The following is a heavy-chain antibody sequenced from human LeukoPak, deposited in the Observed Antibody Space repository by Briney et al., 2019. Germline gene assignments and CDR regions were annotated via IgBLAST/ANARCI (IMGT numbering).Heavy chain of an antibody. J-gene: IGHJ6*03. D-gene: IGHD4-17*01. V-gene: IGHV1-24*01. CDR1: GYTLTELS. Sequence: ASVKVSCKVSGYTLTELSMHWVRQAPGKGLEWMGGFDPEDGETIYAQKFQGRVTMTEDTSTDTAYMELSSLRSEDTAVYYCATEVGRYYGVNYYYYMDVWGKGTTVTVS. CDR3: ATEVGRYYGVNYYYYMDV. CDR2: FDPEDGET.